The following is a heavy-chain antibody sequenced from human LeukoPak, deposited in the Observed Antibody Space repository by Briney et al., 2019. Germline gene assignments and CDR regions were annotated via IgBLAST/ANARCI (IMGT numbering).Heavy chain of an antibody. CDR3: ASSGYYDSSGYYNTHVYFDY. Sequence: GGSLRLSCAASGFTFSSYSMNWVRQAPGMGLEWVSSISRSSSYIYYADSVKGRFTISRDNAKNSLYLQMNSLRAEDTAVYYCASSGYYDSSGYYNTHVYFDYWGQGTLVTVSS. CDR1: GFTFSSYS. D-gene: IGHD3-22*01. CDR2: ISRSSSYI. J-gene: IGHJ4*02. V-gene: IGHV3-21*01.